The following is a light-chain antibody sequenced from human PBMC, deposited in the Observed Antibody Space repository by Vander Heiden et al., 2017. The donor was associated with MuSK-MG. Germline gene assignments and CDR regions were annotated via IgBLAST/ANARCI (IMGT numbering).Light chain of an antibody. Sequence: SSELTQDPAVSVALGQTVRITCPGDSLRSYYASWYQQKPGQAPVLVIYGKNNRHSGSPDRCSGSSSGNTAALTITGVQAEEEADDYCNSRESRGNNPVVFGGGTKRTVL. CDR2: GKN. J-gene: IGLJ2*01. CDR1: SLRSYY. CDR3: NSRESRGNNPVV. V-gene: IGLV3-19*01.